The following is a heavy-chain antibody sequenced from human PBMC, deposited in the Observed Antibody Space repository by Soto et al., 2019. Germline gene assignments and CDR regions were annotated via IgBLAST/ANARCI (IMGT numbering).Heavy chain of an antibody. CDR3: ARTTSIAAADYYYGMDV. CDR2: IIPIFGTA. D-gene: IGHD6-13*01. CDR1: GGTFSSYA. Sequence: QVQLVQSGAEVKKPGSSVKVSCKASGGTFSSYAISWVRQAPRQGLEWMGGIIPIFGTANYAQKFQGRVTITADESTSTAYMELSSLRSEDTAVYYCARTTSIAAADYYYGMDVWGQGTTVTVSS. J-gene: IGHJ6*02. V-gene: IGHV1-69*12.